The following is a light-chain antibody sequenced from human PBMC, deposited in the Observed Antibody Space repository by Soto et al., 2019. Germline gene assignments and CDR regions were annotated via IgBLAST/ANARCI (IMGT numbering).Light chain of an antibody. V-gene: IGKV1-39*01. J-gene: IGKJ2*01. CDR1: QSMNNY. Sequence: DIQMTQSPSSLSASAGDRVTITCRASQSMNNYVNWYQQKPGKAPQLLIYAAYSLQSGVPPRFSGRGSGTDFTLAISSLQPEDFATYYCQQSYSTPYTFGQGTKLEI. CDR2: AAY. CDR3: QQSYSTPYT.